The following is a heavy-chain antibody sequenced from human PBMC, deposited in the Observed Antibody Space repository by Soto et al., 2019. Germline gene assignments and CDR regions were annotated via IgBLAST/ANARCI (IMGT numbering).Heavy chain of an antibody. CDR2: IWHDGENK. V-gene: IGHV3-33*01. D-gene: IGHD1-1*01. J-gene: IGHJ4*02. Sequence: QVQVVESGGGVVQPGRSLRLSCAASGFTFSNFGMHWVRQAPGKGLEWVAVIWHDGENKYYADSAKGRFTISRDNSKNTLYLQMTSLRAEETAVYYCARDPGNDAAMDYWGQGTLGTVSS. CDR1: GFTFSNFG. CDR3: ARDPGNDAAMDY.